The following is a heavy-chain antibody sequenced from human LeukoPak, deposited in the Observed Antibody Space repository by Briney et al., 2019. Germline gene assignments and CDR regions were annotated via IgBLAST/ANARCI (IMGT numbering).Heavy chain of an antibody. V-gene: IGHV3-23*01. J-gene: IGHJ4*02. CDR1: GFTFINYG. Sequence: GGSLRLSCAASGFTFINYGMSWVRQAPGKGLEWVSTISSGGNTYYADSVKGRFTVSRDNSKNTVSLQMNSLRAEDTAVYYCANRGDTEELDYWGQGTLVTVSS. CDR2: ISSGGNT. D-gene: IGHD3-10*01. CDR3: ANRGDTEELDY.